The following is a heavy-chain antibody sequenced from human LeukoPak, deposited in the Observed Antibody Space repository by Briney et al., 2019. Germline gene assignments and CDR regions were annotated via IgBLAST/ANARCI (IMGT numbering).Heavy chain of an antibody. V-gene: IGHV3-23*01. J-gene: IGHJ4*02. CDR2: IGGTGAMT. D-gene: IGHD6-19*01. Sequence: PGGSLRLSCAASGFTFTSYAMSWVRQAPGKGLEWVSVIGGTGAMTYYADSVKGRFTVSRDNSKNTLYLQMNSLRAEDTAVYYCAKGRYSSGWFIDYWGQGTLVTVSS. CDR1: GFTFTSYA. CDR3: AKGRYSSGWFIDY.